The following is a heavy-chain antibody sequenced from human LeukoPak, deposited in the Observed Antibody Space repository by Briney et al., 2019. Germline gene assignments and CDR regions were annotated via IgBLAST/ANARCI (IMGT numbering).Heavy chain of an antibody. V-gene: IGHV4-34*01. D-gene: IGHD6-13*01. Sequence: SETLSLTCAVYGGSFSGYYWSWIRQPPGKGLEWIGEINHSGSTNYNPSLKSRVTISVDTSKNQFSLKLSSVTAADTAVYYCARCNGTAAPPRDWGQGTLVTVSS. CDR1: GGSFSGYY. J-gene: IGHJ4*02. CDR3: ARCNGTAAPPRD. CDR2: INHSGST.